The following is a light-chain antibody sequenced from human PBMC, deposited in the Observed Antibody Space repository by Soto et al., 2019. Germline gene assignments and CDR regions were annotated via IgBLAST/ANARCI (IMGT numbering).Light chain of an antibody. J-gene: IGKJ3*01. CDR3: QQYSSSPPVT. Sequence: EIVLTQSPGTLSLSPGERATLSCRASQSVTGSYLAWYQQKPGQAPRLLIYGASSRASGIPDRFSGSGSGTDFTLTISRLEPEDFAVYYCQQYSSSPPVTFGPGTKVDIK. CDR1: QSVTGSY. CDR2: GAS. V-gene: IGKV3-20*01.